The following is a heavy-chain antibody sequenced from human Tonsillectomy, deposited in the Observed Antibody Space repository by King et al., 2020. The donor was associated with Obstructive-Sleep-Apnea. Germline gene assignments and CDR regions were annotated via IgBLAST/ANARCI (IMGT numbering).Heavy chain of an antibody. CDR3: ARWRGGSGNIDY. Sequence: VQLQESGPGLVKPSQTLSLTCTVSGGSINSGDYYWTWIRQPPGKGLEWIGVSDHSGSTYFNPSLTSRVTVSMDTPRNQFSFNLNSVTAADTAVYFCARWRGGSGNIDYWGQGILVTVSS. CDR2: SDHSGST. CDR1: GGSINSGDYY. J-gene: IGHJ4*02. V-gene: IGHV4-30-4*01. D-gene: IGHD3-10*01.